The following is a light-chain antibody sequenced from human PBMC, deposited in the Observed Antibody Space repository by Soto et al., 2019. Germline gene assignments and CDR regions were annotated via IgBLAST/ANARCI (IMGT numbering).Light chain of an antibody. CDR1: QSVSSY. V-gene: IGKV3-11*01. J-gene: IGKJ2*01. Sequence: EIVLTQSPATLSLSPGERATLSCRASQSVSSYLAWYQQKPGQAPRLLTYDASNRATGIPARFSGSGSGTEFTVTISSLQSEDFAIYYCQQYDIWPPYTFGQGTKVDIK. CDR3: QQYDIWPPYT. CDR2: DAS.